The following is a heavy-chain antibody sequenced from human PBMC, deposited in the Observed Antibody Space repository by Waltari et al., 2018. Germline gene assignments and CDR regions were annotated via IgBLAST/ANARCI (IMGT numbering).Heavy chain of an antibody. V-gene: IGHV1-2*02. CDR3: ARVRSYFAYFDY. J-gene: IGHJ4*02. D-gene: IGHD1-26*01. CDR2: ISPNSGGT. CDR1: GYTFTGYY. Sequence: QVQLVQSGAEVKKPGASVKVSCKASGYTFTGYYIHWVRQAPGQGLEWMGWISPNSGGTPYAQHFQGRVTMTRDTSISTAYMELSRLRSDDTAVYYCARVRSYFAYFDYWGQGTLVTVSS.